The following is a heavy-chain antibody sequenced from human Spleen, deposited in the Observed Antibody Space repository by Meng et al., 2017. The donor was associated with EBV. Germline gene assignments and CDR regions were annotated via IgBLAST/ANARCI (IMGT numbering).Heavy chain of an antibody. Sequence: VHVMGSGGGLVQLGGSLMLSCAASVFTLCNYWVHWVRQIPGKGLVWVSRINQDGTVINYADSVMGRFTISRDNPHNTVYLQMNNLRAEDTAVYFCAKDCFGDKDSWGQGTLVTVSS. CDR1: VFTLCNYW. V-gene: IGHV3-74*01. CDR3: AKDCFGDKDS. J-gene: IGHJ4*02. CDR2: INQDGTVI. D-gene: IGHD2-21*01.